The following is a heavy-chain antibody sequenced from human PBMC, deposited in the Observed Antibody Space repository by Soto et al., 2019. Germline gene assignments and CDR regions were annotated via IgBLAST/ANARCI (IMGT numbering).Heavy chain of an antibody. CDR2: ISAYNGNT. CDR3: ARAYDGFGELPFDY. V-gene: IGHV1-18*01. CDR1: GYTFTSYG. Sequence: ASVKVSCKASGYTFTSYGISWVRQAPGQGLEWMGWISAYNGNTNYAQKLQGRVTMTTDTSTSTAYMELRSLRSDDTAVYYCARAYDGFGELPFDYWGQGTLVTVSS. D-gene: IGHD3-10*01. J-gene: IGHJ4*02.